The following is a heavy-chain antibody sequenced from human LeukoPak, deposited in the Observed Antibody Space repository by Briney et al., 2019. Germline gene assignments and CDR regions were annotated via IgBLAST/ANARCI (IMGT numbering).Heavy chain of an antibody. D-gene: IGHD5-24*01. CDR3: ARGWLEQLFDS. J-gene: IGHJ4*02. CDR1: GGSISSSSYY. Sequence: SETLSLTCTVSGGSISSSSYYWGWIRQPPGKGLEWIGSIYYSGSTYYNPSLKSRVTISVDTSKNQFSLKLSSVTAADTAVYYCARGWLEQLFDSWGQGTLVTVSS. CDR2: IYYSGST. V-gene: IGHV4-39*07.